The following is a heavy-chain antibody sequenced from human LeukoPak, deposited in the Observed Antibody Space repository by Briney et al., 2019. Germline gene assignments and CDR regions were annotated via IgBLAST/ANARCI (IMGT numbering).Heavy chain of an antibody. CDR2: ISGSGDTT. CDR1: GFRFSGYA. CDR3: AKGSAYYDFYYMVV. J-gene: IGHJ6*03. Sequence: GGSLRLSCAGSGFRFSGYAMSWVRQAPGKGLDWVSTISGSGDTTYYADSVKGRFAISRDNAKNTLDLQMNSLAAEDTAVYYCAKGSAYYDFYYMVVCGKGTTVTVSS. V-gene: IGHV3-23*01.